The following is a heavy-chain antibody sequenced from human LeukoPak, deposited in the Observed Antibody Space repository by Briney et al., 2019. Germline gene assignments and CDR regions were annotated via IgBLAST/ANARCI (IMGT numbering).Heavy chain of an antibody. J-gene: IGHJ4*02. CDR3: ARAQSLTAPAGTFANS. D-gene: IGHD6-13*01. CDR1: GYTFTAYF. V-gene: IGHV1-2*02. CDR2: INPNSGGT. Sequence: WASVTVSCKASGYTFTAYFLHWLRRAPGQGFEWMGWINPNSGGTYYTQTFQGRVTMTRDTSISTAYLELSSLRSDDTAVYYCARAQSLTAPAGTFANSWGQGTLVTVSS.